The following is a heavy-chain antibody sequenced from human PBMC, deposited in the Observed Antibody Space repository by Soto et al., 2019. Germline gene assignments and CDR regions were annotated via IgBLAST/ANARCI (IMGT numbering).Heavy chain of an antibody. CDR3: ARIKRPDYDYYMDV. J-gene: IGHJ6*03. D-gene: IGHD6-6*01. CDR2: IHYSGST. Sequence: SETLSLTCTVSGGSISSYYWSWIRQPPGKGLEWIGYIHYSGSTNYNPSLKSRVTISVDTSKNQFSLKLNSVTAADTAVYYCARIKRPDYDYYMDVWGKGTTVTVSS. V-gene: IGHV4-59*08. CDR1: GGSISSYY.